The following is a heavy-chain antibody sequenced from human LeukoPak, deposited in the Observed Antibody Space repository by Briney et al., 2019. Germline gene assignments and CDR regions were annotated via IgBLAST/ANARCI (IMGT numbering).Heavy chain of an antibody. D-gene: IGHD3-22*01. V-gene: IGHV1-8*01. J-gene: IGHJ4*02. CDR3: ARGHPHYYDSSGYAN. CDR1: EYTFTSYD. CDR2: MNPNSGNT. Sequence: GASVKVSCKASEYTFTSYDINWVRQATGQGLEWMGWMNPNSGNTGYAQKFQGRVTMTRNTSISTAYMELSSLRSEDTAVYYCARGHPHYYDSSGYANWGQGTLVTVSS.